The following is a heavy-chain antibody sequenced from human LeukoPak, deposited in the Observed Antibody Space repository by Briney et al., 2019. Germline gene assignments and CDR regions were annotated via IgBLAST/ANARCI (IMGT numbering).Heavy chain of an antibody. J-gene: IGHJ4*02. CDR3: ARDMLRVGDRDIVVVPAAIGHDY. CDR2: INPNSGGT. CDR1: GYTFTGYY. Sequence: GASVKVSCKASGYTFTGYYMHWVRQAPGQGLEWMGWINPNSGGTNYAQKFQGRVTMTRDTSISTAYMELSRLRSDDTAVYYCARDMLRVGDRDIVVVPAAIGHDYWGQGTLVTVSS. V-gene: IGHV1-2*02. D-gene: IGHD2-2*01.